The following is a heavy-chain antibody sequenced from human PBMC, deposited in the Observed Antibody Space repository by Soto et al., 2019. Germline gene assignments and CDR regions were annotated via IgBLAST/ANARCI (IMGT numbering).Heavy chain of an antibody. CDR1: GFTVSSNY. CDR2: IYSGGST. J-gene: IGHJ6*02. CDR3: ARAPLDCSGGSCYSYYYYYGMDV. D-gene: IGHD2-15*01. Sequence: EVQLVESGGGLIQPGGSLRLSCAASGFTVSSNYMSWVRQAPGKGLEWVSVIYSGGSTYYADSVKGRFTISRDNSKNTLYLQMNSLRAEDTAVYYCARAPLDCSGGSCYSYYYYYGMDVWGQGTTVTV. V-gene: IGHV3-53*01.